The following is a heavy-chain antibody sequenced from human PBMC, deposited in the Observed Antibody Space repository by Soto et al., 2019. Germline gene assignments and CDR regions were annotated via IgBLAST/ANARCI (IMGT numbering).Heavy chain of an antibody. CDR2: ISAYNGNT. D-gene: IGHD6-19*01. Sequence: QVQLGQSGAEVKKPGASVKVSCKASGYTFTSYGISWLRQAPGQGLEWMGWISAYNGNTNYAQKLQGRVTMTTDTSTSTAYMELRSLRSDDTAVYYCARRLLGIAVAGDSFDIWGQGTMVTVSS. V-gene: IGHV1-18*01. CDR1: GYTFTSYG. CDR3: ARRLLGIAVAGDSFDI. J-gene: IGHJ3*02.